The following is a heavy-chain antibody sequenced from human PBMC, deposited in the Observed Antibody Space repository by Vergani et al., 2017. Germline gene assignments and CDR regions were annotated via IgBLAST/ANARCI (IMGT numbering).Heavy chain of an antibody. D-gene: IGHD2-2*01. V-gene: IGHV5-51*01. CDR1: GYSFTSYW. J-gene: IGHJ3*02. CDR3: ARSVVPAALSDAFDI. Sequence: EVQLVQSGAEVKKPGESLKISCKGSGYSFTSYWIGWVRQMPGKGLEWMGVIYPGDSDTRYSPSFQGQVTISADKSISNADLQWSSLKASDTAMYYCARSVVPAALSDAFDIWGQGTMVTVSS. CDR2: IYPGDSDT.